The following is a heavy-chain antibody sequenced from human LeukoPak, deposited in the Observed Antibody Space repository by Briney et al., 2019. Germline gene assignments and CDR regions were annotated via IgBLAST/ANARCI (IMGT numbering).Heavy chain of an antibody. Sequence: GGSLRLSCAASGFTFSSHWMHWVRQAPGKGLVWVSRINSDGSSTSYADSVKGRFTISRDNAKNTLYLQMNSLRAEDTAVYYCATLGYYDSSGPDYWGQGTLVTVSS. D-gene: IGHD3-22*01. J-gene: IGHJ4*02. CDR2: INSDGSST. V-gene: IGHV3-74*01. CDR1: GFTFSSHW. CDR3: ATLGYYDSSGPDY.